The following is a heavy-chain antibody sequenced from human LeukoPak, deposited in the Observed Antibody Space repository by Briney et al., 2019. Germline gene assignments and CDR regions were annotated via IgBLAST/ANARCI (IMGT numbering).Heavy chain of an antibody. CDR1: GFTFSSYA. D-gene: IGHD3-10*01. CDR2: ISGSGGST. V-gene: IGHV3-23*01. Sequence: GGSLRLSCAASGFTFSSYAMSWVRQAPGKGLEWVSGISGSGGSTYYADSVKGRFTISRDNSKNTLYLQMNSLKTEDTAVYYCTTRSGSYYNYWGQGTLVTVSS. J-gene: IGHJ4*02. CDR3: TTRSGSYYNY.